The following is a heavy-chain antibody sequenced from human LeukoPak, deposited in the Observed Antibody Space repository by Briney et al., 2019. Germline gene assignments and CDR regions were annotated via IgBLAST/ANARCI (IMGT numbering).Heavy chain of an antibody. J-gene: IGHJ5*02. CDR3: ARGNQSSSWYPNWFDP. CDR1: GGSISISSYY. CDR2: IYYSGST. D-gene: IGHD6-13*01. V-gene: IGHV4-39*01. Sequence: SETLSLTCTVSGGSISISSYYWGWIRQPPGKGLEWIGSIYYSGSTYYNPSLKSRVTISVDTSKNQFSLKLSSLTAADTAVYYCARGNQSSSWYPNWFDPWGQGTLVTVSS.